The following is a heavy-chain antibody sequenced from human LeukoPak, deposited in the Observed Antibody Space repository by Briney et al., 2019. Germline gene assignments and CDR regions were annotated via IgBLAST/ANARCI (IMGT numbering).Heavy chain of an antibody. Sequence: GESLKISCKGSGYSFTIYGITWVRQMPAKGRGWMGIIYPGDSVTRYSPSFQGQVTISAHESISTDYLQWGSLKASDTAMYYCARAEGGFYYFDYWGQGTLVTVSS. V-gene: IGHV5-51*01. J-gene: IGHJ4*02. D-gene: IGHD5-12*01. CDR1: GYSFTIYG. CDR2: IYPGDSVT. CDR3: ARAEGGFYYFDY.